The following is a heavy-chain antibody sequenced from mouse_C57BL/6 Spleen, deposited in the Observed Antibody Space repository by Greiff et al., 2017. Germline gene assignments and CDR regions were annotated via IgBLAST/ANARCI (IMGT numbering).Heavy chain of an antibody. D-gene: IGHD3-2*02. V-gene: IGHV1-82*01. Sequence: QVQLQQSGPELVKPGASVKISCKASGYAFSSSWMNWVKQRPGQGLEWIGRIYPGDGDTTYNGKFKGKATLTADKSSSTAYMQLSSLTSEDSAVYFCARSDSSRYPYYAMDYWGQGTSVTVSS. CDR2: IYPGDGDT. CDR1: GYAFSSSW. J-gene: IGHJ4*01. CDR3: ARSDSSRYPYYAMDY.